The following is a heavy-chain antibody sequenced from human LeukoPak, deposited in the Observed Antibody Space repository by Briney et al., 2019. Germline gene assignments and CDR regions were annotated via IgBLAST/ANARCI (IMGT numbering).Heavy chain of an antibody. CDR3: ARGAGVYGGKPIDY. J-gene: IGHJ4*02. Sequence: PSETLSLTCAVYGGSFSGYYWSWIRQPPGKGLDWIGEINHSGRTNYNPSLKSRVTISVDTSKTQFSLKLSSVTAADTAVYYCARGAGVYGGKPIDYRGQGTLVTVSS. D-gene: IGHD4-23*01. CDR1: GGSFSGYY. CDR2: INHSGRT. V-gene: IGHV4-34*01.